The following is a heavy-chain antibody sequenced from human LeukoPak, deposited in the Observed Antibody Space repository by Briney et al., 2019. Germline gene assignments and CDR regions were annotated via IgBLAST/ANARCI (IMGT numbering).Heavy chain of an antibody. CDR2: INPNSGGT. J-gene: IGHJ4*02. D-gene: IGHD6-13*01. V-gene: IGHV1-2*02. CDR3: ARVDTSTWDSFDS. Sequence: ASVKVSCKASAYTFTGYFLHWVRQAPGQGLEWMGWINPNSGGTNYAQNFQGRVTMTRDTSISTAYMELSSLRSDDTAVYYCARVDTSTWDSFDSWGQGTLITVSS. CDR1: AYTFTGYF.